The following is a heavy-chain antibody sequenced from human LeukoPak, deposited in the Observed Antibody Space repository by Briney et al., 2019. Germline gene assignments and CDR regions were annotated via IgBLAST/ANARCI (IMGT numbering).Heavy chain of an antibody. D-gene: IGHD2-15*01. CDR3: AKAGCSGGSCPDYFDY. J-gene: IGHJ4*02. V-gene: IGHV3-30*18. CDR1: GFTFSSYG. Sequence: GGSLRLSCAASGFTFSSYGMHWVRQAPGKGLEWVAVISYDGSNKYYADSVKGRFTISRDNSKNTLYLQMNSLRAEDTAAYYCAKAGCSGGSCPDYFDYWGQGTLVTVSS. CDR2: ISYDGSNK.